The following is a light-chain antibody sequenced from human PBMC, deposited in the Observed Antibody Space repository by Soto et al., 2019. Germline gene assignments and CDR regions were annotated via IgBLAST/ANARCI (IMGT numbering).Light chain of an antibody. CDR1: SSDVGGYNY. CDR2: DVI. V-gene: IGLV2-14*01. Sequence: QSALTQPASVSGSPGQSITISCTGTSSDVGGYNYVSWYQQHPGKAPKLISYDVINRPSGVSNRLSGSKSGNTASLTISGLQAEDEADYYCSSYTSSSHYVFGTGTKLTVL. J-gene: IGLJ1*01. CDR3: SSYTSSSHYV.